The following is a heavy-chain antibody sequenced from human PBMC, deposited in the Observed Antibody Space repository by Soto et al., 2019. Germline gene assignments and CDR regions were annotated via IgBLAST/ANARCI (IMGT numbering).Heavy chain of an antibody. CDR1: SGSIFSSNW. J-gene: IGHJ4*02. CDR3: ASHLVMTGTRGFDH. V-gene: IGHV4-4*02. Sequence: QVQLQESGPGLVTPSGTLSLTCAVSSGSIFSSNWWSWVRQPPGKGLEWIGEIRNNGGAANYNPSLRSRVIISVDTSKNEFSLKLFSVTAADTAVYYCASHLVMTGTRGFDHWGPGTLVTVSS. D-gene: IGHD3-9*01. CDR2: IRNNGGAA.